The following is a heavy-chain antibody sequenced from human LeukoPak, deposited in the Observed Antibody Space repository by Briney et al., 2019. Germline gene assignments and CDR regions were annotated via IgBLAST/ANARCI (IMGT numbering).Heavy chain of an antibody. Sequence: GGSLRLSCAASGFTFSSFAMSWVRQAPGKGLEWVSSISSSSSTIYYADSVKGRFTISRDNAKNSLYLQMNSLRDEDTAVYYCARGLFDPWGQGTLVTVSS. J-gene: IGHJ5*02. CDR3: ARGLFDP. V-gene: IGHV3-48*02. CDR1: GFTFSSFA. CDR2: ISSSSSTI.